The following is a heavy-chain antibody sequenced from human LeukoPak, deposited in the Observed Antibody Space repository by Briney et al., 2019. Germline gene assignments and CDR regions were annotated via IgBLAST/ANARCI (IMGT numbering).Heavy chain of an antibody. CDR1: GFNFIDYS. V-gene: IGHV3-48*01. Sequence: GGSLRLSCAASGFNFIDYSMNWVRQAPGKGLEWISYIGISSGNTKYADSVKGRFTISRDKARNSLYLQMNSLRAEDTAVYYCARDHRYAFDNWGHGTVVTVSS. J-gene: IGHJ4*01. CDR3: ARDHRYAFDN. CDR2: IGISSGNT. D-gene: IGHD5-12*01.